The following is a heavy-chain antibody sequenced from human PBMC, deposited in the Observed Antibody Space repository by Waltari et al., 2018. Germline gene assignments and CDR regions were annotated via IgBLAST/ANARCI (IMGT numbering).Heavy chain of an antibody. CDR2: INHSGST. J-gene: IGHJ5*02. CDR3: ARVSLVVPAAIGTGYNWFDP. D-gene: IGHD2-2*02. V-gene: IGHV4-34*01. CDR1: GGSFGGYY. Sequence: QVQLQQWGAGLLKPSETLSLTCAVTGGSFGGYYWSWIRQPPGKGLEWIGEINHSGSTNYNPSLKSRVTISVDTSKNQFSLKLSSVTAADTAVYYCARVSLVVPAAIGTGYNWFDPWGQGTLVTVSS.